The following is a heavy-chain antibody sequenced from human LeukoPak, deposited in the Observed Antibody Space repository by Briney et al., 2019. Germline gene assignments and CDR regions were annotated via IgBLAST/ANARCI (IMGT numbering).Heavy chain of an antibody. D-gene: IGHD6-13*01. CDR3: ARRRYSSSWYIDY. V-gene: IGHV3-30*04. CDR2: ISYDGSNK. Sequence: GRSLRLSCAASGFTFSSYAMHWVRQAPGKGLEWVAVISYDGSNKYYADSVKGRFTISRDNSKNTLYLQMNSLRAEDTAVYYCARRRYSSSWYIDYWGQGTPVTVSS. J-gene: IGHJ4*02. CDR1: GFTFSSYA.